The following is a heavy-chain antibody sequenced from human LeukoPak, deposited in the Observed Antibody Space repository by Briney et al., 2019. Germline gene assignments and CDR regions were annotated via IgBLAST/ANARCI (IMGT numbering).Heavy chain of an antibody. D-gene: IGHD1-26*01. V-gene: IGHV3-7*03. CDR1: GFSFSRYW. CDR2: IKEDGSEK. CDR3: ATYSGAHHKTFDY. Sequence: GGSLRLSCAASGFSFSRYWMSWVRQAPGKGLEWVANIKEDGSEKYYMDSVKGRFTISRDNAKNSLSLQMSSLRAEDTAMYYCATYSGAHHKTFDYWGQGTLVTVSS. J-gene: IGHJ4*02.